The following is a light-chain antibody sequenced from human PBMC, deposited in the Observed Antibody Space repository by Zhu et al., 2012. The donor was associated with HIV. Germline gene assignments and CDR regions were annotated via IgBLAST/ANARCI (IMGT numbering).Light chain of an antibody. V-gene: IGKV3-15*01. CDR2: DAS. CDR3: QQYNYWPGT. CDR1: QSVSGN. Sequence: EVVMTQSPATLSVSPGERATLSCRASQSVSGNLAWYQQKPGQSPRLLIYDASARATGIPAKFSGSGSGREFTLTISSLQSEDFAVYYCQQYNYWPGTFGPGTKWISN. J-gene: IGKJ3*01.